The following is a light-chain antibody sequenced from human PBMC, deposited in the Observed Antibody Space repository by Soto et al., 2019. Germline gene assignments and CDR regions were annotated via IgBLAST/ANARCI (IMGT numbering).Light chain of an antibody. CDR3: QQYNDWPSLT. V-gene: IGKV3-15*01. CDR2: GAF. Sequence: EIVMTQSPVTLSVSPGERATLSCRASQSVSRNLAWYQQKPGQAPRLLIYGAFTRATGVPARFSGSGSRTEFTLTISSLQSEDSAVYYCQQYNDWPSLTFGGGTKVDIK. CDR1: QSVSRN. J-gene: IGKJ4*01.